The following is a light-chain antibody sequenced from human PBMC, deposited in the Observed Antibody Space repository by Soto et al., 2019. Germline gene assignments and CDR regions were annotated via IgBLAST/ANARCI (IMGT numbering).Light chain of an antibody. CDR3: SSFTSSNTWV. CDR1: SSDVGSYNR. J-gene: IGLJ3*02. CDR2: EVS. V-gene: IGLV2-18*02. Sequence: QSALTQPPSVSGSPGPSVTISCTGTSSDVGSYNRVSLYQHPPVTAPKLMIYEVSNRPSGVPDRFFGSKSGNTASLTISGLQAEDEADYYCSSFTSSNTWVFGGGTKVTVL.